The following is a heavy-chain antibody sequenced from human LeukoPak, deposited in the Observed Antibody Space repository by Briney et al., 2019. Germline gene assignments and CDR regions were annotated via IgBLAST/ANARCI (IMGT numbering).Heavy chain of an antibody. CDR3: AKVGYWEEMATPDFDY. D-gene: IGHD5-24*01. CDR1: GFTFSSYA. Sequence: PGGSLRLSCAASGFTFSSYAMSWVRQAPGKGLEWVSAISGSGGSTYYADSVKGRFTISRDNSKNTLSLQMNSLRAEDTAVYYCAKVGYWEEMATPDFDYWGQGTLVTVSS. J-gene: IGHJ4*02. V-gene: IGHV3-23*01. CDR2: ISGSGGST.